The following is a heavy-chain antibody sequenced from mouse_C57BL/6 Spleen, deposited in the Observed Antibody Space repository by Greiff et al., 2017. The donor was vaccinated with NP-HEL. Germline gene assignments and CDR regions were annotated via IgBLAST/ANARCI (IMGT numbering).Heavy chain of an antibody. V-gene: IGHV2-6*03. Sequence: LMAPSQSLSITCTVSGFSLTSYGVHWVRQPPGKGLEWLVVIWSDGSTTYNSALKSRLSISKDNSKSQVFLKMNSLQTDDTAMYYCARIDDSSYYYAMDYWGQGTSVTVSS. CDR3: ARIDDSSYYYAMDY. J-gene: IGHJ4*01. CDR1: GFSLTSYG. CDR2: IWSDGST. D-gene: IGHD2-4*01.